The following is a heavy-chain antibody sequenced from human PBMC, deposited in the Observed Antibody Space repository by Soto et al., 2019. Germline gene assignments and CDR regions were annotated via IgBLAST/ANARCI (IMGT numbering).Heavy chain of an antibody. Sequence: QVQLQESGPGLVKPSETLSLTCTVSGGSISSYYWSWIRQPPGKGLEWLGYIYYSGSTNYNPSLKSRVXISLDXXKNQFSLKLSSVTAADTAVYYCARYGDYDGDAFDIWGQGTMVTVSS. CDR3: ARYGDYDGDAFDI. V-gene: IGHV4-59*01. CDR2: IYYSGST. J-gene: IGHJ3*02. D-gene: IGHD4-17*01. CDR1: GGSISSYY.